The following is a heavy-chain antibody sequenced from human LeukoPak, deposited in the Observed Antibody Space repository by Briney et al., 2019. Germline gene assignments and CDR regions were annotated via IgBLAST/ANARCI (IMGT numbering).Heavy chain of an antibody. V-gene: IGHV3-21*01. CDR3: ARELDRIQDLDS. CDR2: INNSGDDK. J-gene: IGHJ4*02. D-gene: IGHD1-1*01. CDR1: GYTFSCCS. Sequence: GGSLRLSCAASGYTFSCCSMNWVRQAPGKGLEWLSSINNSGDDKYHADSVQGRSTISRDNAKNSLYLQMNSLRAEDTAVYYCARELDRIQDLDSWGQGTQVTVSS.